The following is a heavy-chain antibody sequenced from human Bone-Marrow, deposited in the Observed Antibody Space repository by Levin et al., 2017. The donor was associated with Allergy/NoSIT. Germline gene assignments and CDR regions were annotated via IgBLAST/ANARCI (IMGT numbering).Heavy chain of an antibody. CDR3: AREEYGYYYDSSGYYPDAFDI. CDR1: GYSISSGYY. CDR2: IYHSGST. J-gene: IGHJ3*02. D-gene: IGHD3-22*01. Sequence: TLSLTCAVSGYSISSGYYWGWIRQPPGKGLEWIGSIYHSGSTYYNPSLKSRVTISVDTSKNQFSLKLSSVTAADTAVYYCAREEYGYYYDSSGYYPDAFDIWGQGTMVTVSS. V-gene: IGHV4-38-2*02.